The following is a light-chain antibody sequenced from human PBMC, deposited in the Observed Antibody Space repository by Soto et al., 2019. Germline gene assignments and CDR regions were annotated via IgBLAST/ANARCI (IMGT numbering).Light chain of an antibody. Sequence: DVVMTQSPLSLPVTLGQPASISCRSSQSLVHSDGNTYLNWFQQRPGQSPRRLIYKVSNRDSGVXDXXSGSGSGTDFTLKISRVEAEDVVVYYCMHGTHWPWTFGQGTKVEIK. CDR3: MHGTHWPWT. V-gene: IGKV2-30*02. CDR2: KVS. J-gene: IGKJ1*01. CDR1: QSLVHSDGNTY.